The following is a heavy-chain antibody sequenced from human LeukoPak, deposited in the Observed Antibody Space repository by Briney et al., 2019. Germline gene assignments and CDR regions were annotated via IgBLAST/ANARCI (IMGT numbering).Heavy chain of an antibody. Sequence: SVKVSCKASGGTFSSYAISWVRQAPGQGLEWMGRIVPIFGIANYAQKFQGRVTITADKSTSTAYMELSSLRSEDTAVYYCARGKSRDGYNSRYYYGMDVWGQGTTVTVSS. CDR3: ARGKSRDGYNSRYYYGMDV. D-gene: IGHD5-24*01. J-gene: IGHJ6*02. CDR2: IVPIFGIA. V-gene: IGHV1-69*04. CDR1: GGTFSSYA.